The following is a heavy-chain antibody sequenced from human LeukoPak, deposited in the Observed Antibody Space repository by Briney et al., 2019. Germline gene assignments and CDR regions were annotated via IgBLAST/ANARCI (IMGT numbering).Heavy chain of an antibody. Sequence: GGSLRRSCAASGFTFSSYEMNWVRQAPGKGLEWVSYISSSGSTIYYADSVKGRFTISRDNAKNSLYLQMNSLRAEDTAVYYCARDLGLRFLEWGGIDYWGQGTLVTVS. V-gene: IGHV3-48*03. CDR2: ISSSGSTI. CDR1: GFTFSSYE. D-gene: IGHD3-3*01. CDR3: ARDLGLRFLEWGGIDY. J-gene: IGHJ4*02.